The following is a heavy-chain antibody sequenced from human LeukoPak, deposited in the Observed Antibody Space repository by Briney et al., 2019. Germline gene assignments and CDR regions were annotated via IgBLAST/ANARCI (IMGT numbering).Heavy chain of an antibody. V-gene: IGHV3-23*01. CDR2: ISGSGST. D-gene: IGHD3-22*01. CDR1: GFTFSSYA. Sequence: GGSLRLSCAASGFTFSSYAMSWVRQAPGKGLEWVSVISGSGSTYYADSVKGRLTISRDNSKNTLYVQVNSLGTEDTAAYYCAKGSYYDSSGSFYFDYWGQGTLVTVSS. CDR3: AKGSYYDSSGSFYFDY. J-gene: IGHJ4*02.